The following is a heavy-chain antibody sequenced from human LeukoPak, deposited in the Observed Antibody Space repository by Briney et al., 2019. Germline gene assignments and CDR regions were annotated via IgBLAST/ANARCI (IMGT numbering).Heavy chain of an antibody. D-gene: IGHD6-13*01. CDR2: IYYSGST. CDR3: ARRPSWSSSGTYYYYYYMDV. V-gene: IGHV4-39*07. Sequence: PSETLSLTCTVSGGSISSSSYYWGWIRQPPGKGLEWIGSIYYSGSTYYNPSLKSRVTISVDTSKNQFSLKLSSVTAADTAVYYCARRPSWSSSGTYYYYYYMDVWGKGTTVTVSS. J-gene: IGHJ6*03. CDR1: GGSISSSSYY.